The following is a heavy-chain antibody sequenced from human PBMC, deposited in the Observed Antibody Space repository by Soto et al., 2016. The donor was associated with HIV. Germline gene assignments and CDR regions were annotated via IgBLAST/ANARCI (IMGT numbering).Heavy chain of an antibody. J-gene: IGHJ2*01. CDR3: AKEVRRFWYFDL. Sequence: EVQLLESGGGLVQPGGSLRLSCAASGFIFSNYAMDWVRQAPGKGLEWVSAISVNSVNGGSTYYADSVKGRFTISRDNSKNTLYLQMNSLRAEDTAVYFCAKEVRRFWYFDLVGPGTLVTVSS. V-gene: IGHV3-23*01. CDR2: ISVNSVNGGST. CDR1: GFIFSNYA.